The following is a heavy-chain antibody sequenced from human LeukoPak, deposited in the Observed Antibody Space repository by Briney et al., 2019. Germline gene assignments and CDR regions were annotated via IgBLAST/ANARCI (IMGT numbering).Heavy chain of an antibody. CDR3: ASWGSIAAAGFDY. CDR2: ISSSSSYI. J-gene: IGHJ4*02. D-gene: IGHD6-13*01. V-gene: IGHV3-21*01. Sequence: GGSLRLSCAASGFTFSSYSMNWVRQAPGKGLEWVSSISSSSSYIHYADSVKGRFTISRDNAKNSLYLQMNSLRAEDTAVYYCASWGSIAAAGFDYWGQGTLVTVSS. CDR1: GFTFSSYS.